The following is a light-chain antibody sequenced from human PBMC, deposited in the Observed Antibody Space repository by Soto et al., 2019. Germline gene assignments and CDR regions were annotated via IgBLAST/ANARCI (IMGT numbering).Light chain of an antibody. CDR2: SNN. J-gene: IGLJ3*02. CDR1: SSNIGSNS. CDR3: AAWDDSLNGWV. V-gene: IGLV1-44*01. Sequence: QSVLTQPPSVSGAPGQRVTVSCTGSSSNIGSNSVNWYQQLPGTAPKVLIYSNNQRPSGVPDRFSGSKSGTSASLAISGLQSEDETDYYCAAWDDSLNGWVFGGGTKVTVL.